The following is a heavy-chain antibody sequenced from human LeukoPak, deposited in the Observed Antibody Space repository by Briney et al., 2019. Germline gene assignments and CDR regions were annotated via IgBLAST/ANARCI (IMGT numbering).Heavy chain of an antibody. V-gene: IGHV3-23*01. J-gene: IGHJ4*02. Sequence: GGSLRLSCVGSGFTFSGFAMIWVRQAPGKGLKWVSSISTGSGNKYYADSVKGRFTISRDNSKNALYLQMNSLRAEDTATYYCGKGRAVVGAAGPDHWGQGTLVTVSS. CDR1: GFTFSGFA. CDR3: GKGRAVVGAAGPDH. CDR2: ISTGSGNK. D-gene: IGHD2-15*01.